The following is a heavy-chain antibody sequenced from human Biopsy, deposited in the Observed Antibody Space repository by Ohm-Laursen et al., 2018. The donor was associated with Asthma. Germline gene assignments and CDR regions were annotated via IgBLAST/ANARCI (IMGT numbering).Heavy chain of an antibody. CDR3: TRSLGITGATMHY. CDR2: ISSSSST. J-gene: IGHJ4*02. D-gene: IGHD1-20*01. Sequence: SLRLSCTASGFTFSDYYMTWIRQAPGKGLEWVSSISSSSSTNYADSVKGRFTISRDNAQNSLYLQMNSLRAEDTAVYYCTRSLGITGATMHYWGQGALVAVSS. CDR1: GFTFSDYY. V-gene: IGHV3-69-1*01.